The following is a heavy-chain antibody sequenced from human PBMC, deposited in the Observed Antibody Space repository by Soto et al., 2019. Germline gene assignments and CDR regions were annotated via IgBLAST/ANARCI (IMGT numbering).Heavy chain of an antibody. CDR3: AKAGNRITMIVVVINFDY. D-gene: IGHD3-22*01. CDR2: ISGSGGST. J-gene: IGHJ4*02. CDR1: GFTFSSYA. Sequence: GGSLRLSCAASGFTFSSYAMSWVRQAPGKGMEWDSAISGSGGSTYYADSVKGRFTISRDNSKNTLYLQMNSLRAEDTAVYYCAKAGNRITMIVVVINFDYWGQGTLVTVSS. V-gene: IGHV3-23*01.